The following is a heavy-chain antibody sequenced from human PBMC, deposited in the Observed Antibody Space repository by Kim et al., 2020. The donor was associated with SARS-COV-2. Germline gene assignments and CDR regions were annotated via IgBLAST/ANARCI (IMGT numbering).Heavy chain of an antibody. D-gene: IGHD2-15*01. CDR1: GYTFTGYY. Sequence: ASVKVSCKASGYTFTGYYMHWVRQAPGQGLEWMGRINPNSGGTNYAQKFQGRVTMTRDTSISTAYMELSRLRSDDTAVYYCASGVVVVATTHNDAFDIWGQGTMVTVSS. V-gene: IGHV1-2*06. CDR3: ASGVVVVATTHNDAFDI. J-gene: IGHJ3*02. CDR2: INPNSGGT.